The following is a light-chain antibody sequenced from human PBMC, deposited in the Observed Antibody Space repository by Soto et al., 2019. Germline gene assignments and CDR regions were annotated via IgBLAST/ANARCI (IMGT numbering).Light chain of an antibody. V-gene: IGKV1-9*01. CDR3: QQLNSYPFT. J-gene: IGKJ5*01. CDR1: QGISRS. CDR2: EAS. Sequence: ILMTQSPSSLSAFVGDRVTITCRASQGISRSLAWYQQKPGKAPNLLIFEASTLQSGVPSRFTGSGSGTDFTLTISGLQPADFATYYCQQLNSYPFTFGQGTRLEIK.